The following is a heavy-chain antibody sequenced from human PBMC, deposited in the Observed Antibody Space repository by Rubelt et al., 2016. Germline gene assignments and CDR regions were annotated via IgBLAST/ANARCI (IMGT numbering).Heavy chain of an antibody. D-gene: IGHD6-6*01. Sequence: RAAGEGLEWIGIINPSGGSTSYAQKFEGRVTVTRDTSSSTVYMEVSSLRDEDTAVYYCARDKSSSWSGYFYGMDVWGQGTTVIVSS. J-gene: IGHJ6*02. CDR3: ARDKSSSWSGYFYGMDV. V-gene: IGHV1-46*01. CDR2: INPSGGST.